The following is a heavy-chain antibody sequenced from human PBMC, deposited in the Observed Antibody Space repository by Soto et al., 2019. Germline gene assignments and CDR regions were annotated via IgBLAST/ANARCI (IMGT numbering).Heavy chain of an antibody. CDR3: ARDSSSGWVFDAFDI. J-gene: IGHJ3*02. CDR1: GFTFSSYS. Sequence: PGGSLRLSCAASGFTFSSYSIDWVRQAPGKGLEWVSYISSSSSTIYYADSVKGRFTISRDNAKNSLYLQMNSLRAEDTAVYYCARDSSSGWVFDAFDIWGQGTMVTVSS. V-gene: IGHV3-48*01. CDR2: ISSSSSTI. D-gene: IGHD6-19*01.